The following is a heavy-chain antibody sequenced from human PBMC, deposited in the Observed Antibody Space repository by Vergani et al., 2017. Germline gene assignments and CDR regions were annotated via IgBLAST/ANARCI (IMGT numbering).Heavy chain of an antibody. V-gene: IGHV3-23*01. CDR2: ISGSGVST. J-gene: IGHJ4*02. CDR1: GFTFRNYA. Sequence: EVQLLESGGGLVQPGGSLRLSCAASGFTFRNYAMSWVRQAPGKGLEWVSAISGSGVSTYYGDSVKGRFTISRDNSKNMLYLQMNSLRAEDTAVYYCAKLSSSWHYFDYWGQGTLVTVSS. D-gene: IGHD6-13*01. CDR3: AKLSSSWHYFDY.